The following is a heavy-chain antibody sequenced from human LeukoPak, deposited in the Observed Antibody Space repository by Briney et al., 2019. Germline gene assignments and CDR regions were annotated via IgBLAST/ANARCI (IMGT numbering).Heavy chain of an antibody. CDR2: IYYSGST. V-gene: IGHV4-59*01. CDR1: GGSISSYY. Sequence: SETLSLTCTVSGGSISSYYWSWIRQPPGKGLEWIGYIYYSGSTNYNPSLKSRVTISVDTSKNQFSLKLSSVTAADTAVYYCARDGPVGATTAGSDPWGQGTLVTVSS. J-gene: IGHJ5*02. CDR3: ARDGPVGATTAGSDP. D-gene: IGHD1-26*01.